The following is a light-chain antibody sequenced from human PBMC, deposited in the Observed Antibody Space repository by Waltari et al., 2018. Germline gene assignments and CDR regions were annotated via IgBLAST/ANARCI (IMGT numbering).Light chain of an antibody. CDR1: QSVGSS. J-gene: IGKJ5*01. Sequence: EIVLTQSPVTLSLAPGERATLSCWASQSVGSSLAWYQQKPGQAPRLLKYDASNRATGVPARVNGSGSGTDFTLTIISLQSEDSAVYYCQQRSNWPPITFGQGTRLEIK. V-gene: IGKV3-11*01. CDR3: QQRSNWPPIT. CDR2: DAS.